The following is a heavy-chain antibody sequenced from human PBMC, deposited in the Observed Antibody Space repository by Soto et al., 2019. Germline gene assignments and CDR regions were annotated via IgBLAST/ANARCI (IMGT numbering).Heavy chain of an antibody. CDR3: ATEGEFTVTTVGDYYYGMDV. V-gene: IGHV3-30*03. Sequence: PGGSLRLSCAASGFTFRSYGMHWVRQAPGKGLEWVAVISYDGSNKYYADSVKGRFTISRDNSKNTLYLQMNSLRAEDTAVYYCATEGEFTVTTVGDYYYGMDVWGQGTTVTVSS. CDR2: ISYDGSNK. D-gene: IGHD4-17*01. CDR1: GFTFRSYG. J-gene: IGHJ6*02.